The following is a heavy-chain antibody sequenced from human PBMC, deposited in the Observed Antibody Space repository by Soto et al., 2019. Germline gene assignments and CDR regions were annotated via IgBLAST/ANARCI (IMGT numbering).Heavy chain of an antibody. CDR3: ASPIVGATN. D-gene: IGHD1-26*01. J-gene: IGHJ4*02. V-gene: IGHV1-69*02. CDR1: GGTFPSLT. Sequence: QVQLVQSGAEVKRPGSSVRVSCKASGGTFPSLTMSWVRQAPGQGLEWMGRSIPIFDIANYAQKFQGRVKITADTSTNTSYLDLSSLTSEDTAVYYCASPIVGATNWGQGTLVTVSS. CDR2: SIPIFDIA.